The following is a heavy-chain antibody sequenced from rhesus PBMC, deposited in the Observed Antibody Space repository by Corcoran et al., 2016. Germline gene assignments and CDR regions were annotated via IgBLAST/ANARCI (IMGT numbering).Heavy chain of an antibody. V-gene: IGHV4-122*02. CDR2: ISYRGST. Sequence: QVQLQESGPGLVKPSETLSLTCAVSGGSVSSRNWWSWFRQSPGKGLVGIGYISYRGSTSSNPSLKSRVTISRDTSKNQFSLKLSSVTAADTAVYYCARDYEDDYGYPTALYNSLDVWGRGVLVTVSS. J-gene: IGHJ5-2*02. CDR3: ARDYEDDYGYPTALYNSLDV. CDR1: GGSVSSRNW. D-gene: IGHD3-9*01.